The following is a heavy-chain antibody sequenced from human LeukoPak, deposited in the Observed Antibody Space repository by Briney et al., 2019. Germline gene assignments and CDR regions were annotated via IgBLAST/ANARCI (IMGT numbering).Heavy chain of an antibody. Sequence: GRSLRLSCAASGFSFSASWMYWVRQGTEKGLEWVSRISDGGTVINYADSVQGRFAISRDDAKNTLYLYMNSLRADDTAVYYCARAVMGTLDYWGQGTLVTVSS. CDR3: ARAVMGTLDY. V-gene: IGHV3-74*01. CDR1: GFSFSASW. J-gene: IGHJ4*02. CDR2: ISDGGTVI. D-gene: IGHD1-14*01.